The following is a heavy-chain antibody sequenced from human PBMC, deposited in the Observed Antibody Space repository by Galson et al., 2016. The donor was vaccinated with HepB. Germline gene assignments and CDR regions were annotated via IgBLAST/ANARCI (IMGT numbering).Heavy chain of an antibody. D-gene: IGHD5-24*01. CDR1: DVSVISGSYY. CDR3: ATVPRQRWLQFDR. CDR2: IHNSGIT. Sequence: SETLSLTCTVSDVSVISGSYYWTWIRQPPGKGLEWIGFIHNSGITNYNPTLKSRVTISVDTSKNRFSLKLTSVTAADTAVYYCATVPRQRWLQFDRRGQGTLVTVSS. V-gene: IGHV4-61*03. J-gene: IGHJ5*02.